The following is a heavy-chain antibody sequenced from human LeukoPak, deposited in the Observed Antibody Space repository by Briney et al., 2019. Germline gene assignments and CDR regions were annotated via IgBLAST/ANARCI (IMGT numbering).Heavy chain of an antibody. D-gene: IGHD3-22*01. CDR3: TTVFRDSSGYYYAFDI. V-gene: IGHV3-7*01. CDR1: GFTFSHDW. CDR2: IKQDGSGE. J-gene: IGHJ3*02. Sequence: GGSLRLSCAASGFTFSHDWMSWVRQAPGKGLEWVASIKQDGSGEHYVDSVKGRFTISRDNAKNSLYLQMNSLRAEDTAVYYCTTVFRDSSGYYYAFDIWGQGTMVTVSS.